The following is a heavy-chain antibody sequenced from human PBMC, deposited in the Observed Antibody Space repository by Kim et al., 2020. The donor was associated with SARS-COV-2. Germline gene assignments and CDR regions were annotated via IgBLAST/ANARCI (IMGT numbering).Heavy chain of an antibody. CDR1: GGSFSGYY. CDR3: VVSATRDY. V-gene: IGHV4-34*01. J-gene: IGHJ4*02. D-gene: IGHD2-15*01. CDR2: INHSGST. Sequence: SETLSLTCAVYGGSFSGYYWSWIRQPPGKGLEWIGEINHSGSTNYNPSLKSRVTISVDTSKNQFSLKLSSVTAADTAVYYCVVSATRDYWGQGTLVTVSS.